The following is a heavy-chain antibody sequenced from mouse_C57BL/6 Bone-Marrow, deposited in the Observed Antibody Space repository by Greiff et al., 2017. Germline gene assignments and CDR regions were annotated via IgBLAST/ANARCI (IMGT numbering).Heavy chain of an antibody. CDR3: ARGGFAY. V-gene: IGHV5-17*01. CDR1: GFTFSDYG. J-gene: IGHJ3*01. CDR2: ISRGSSTI. Sequence: EVKLMESGGGLVKPGGSLKLSCAASGFTFSDYGMHWVRQAPEKGLEWVAYISRGSSTIYYADTVKGRFTISRDNAKNTLFLQMTSRRSEDTAMYYCARGGFAYWGQGTLVTVSA.